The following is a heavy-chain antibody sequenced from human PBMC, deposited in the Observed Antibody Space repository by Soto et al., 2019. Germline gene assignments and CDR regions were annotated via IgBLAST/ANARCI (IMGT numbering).Heavy chain of an antibody. V-gene: IGHV4-61*01. Sequence: PSETLSLTCTVSGGSVSSGNYYWSWIRQPPGKGLEWIGYIDYSGSIKYNPSLEGRVTISVDRSKNQFSLKLSSVTAADTAVYYCATAPGPYWGQGTLVTVSS. CDR1: GGSVSSGNYY. J-gene: IGHJ4*02. CDR2: IDYSGSI. D-gene: IGHD2-21*02. CDR3: ATAPGPY.